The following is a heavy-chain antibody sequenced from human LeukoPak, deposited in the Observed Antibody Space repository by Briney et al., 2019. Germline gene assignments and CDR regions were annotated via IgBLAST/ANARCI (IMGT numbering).Heavy chain of an antibody. V-gene: IGHV4-59*12. J-gene: IGHJ1*01. D-gene: IGHD6-13*01. CDR3: ASWYSSSWYKVFQH. Sequence: SETLSLTCTVSGGSISSYYWSWIRQPPGKGLEWIGYIYYSGSTNYNPSLKSRVTISVGTSKNQFSLKLSSVTAADTAVYYCASWYSSSWYKVFQHWGQGTLVTVSS. CDR1: GGSISSYY. CDR2: IYYSGST.